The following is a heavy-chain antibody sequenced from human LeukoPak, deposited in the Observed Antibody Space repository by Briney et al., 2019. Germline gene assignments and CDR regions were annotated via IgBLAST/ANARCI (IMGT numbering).Heavy chain of an antibody. CDR3: ARDSSSWTPGWFDP. Sequence: SETLSLTCTVSGGSISSYYWSWIRQPPGRGLEWIGYIYYSGSTNYNPSLKSRVTISVDTSKNQFSLKLSSVTAADTAVYYCARDSSSWTPGWFDPWGQGTLVTVSS. D-gene: IGHD6-13*01. J-gene: IGHJ5*02. CDR1: GGSISSYY. V-gene: IGHV4-59*01. CDR2: IYYSGST.